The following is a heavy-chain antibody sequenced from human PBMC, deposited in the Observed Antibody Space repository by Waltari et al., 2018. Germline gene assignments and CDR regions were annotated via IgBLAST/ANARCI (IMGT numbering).Heavy chain of an antibody. V-gene: IGHV1-69*01. J-gene: IGHJ6*02. CDR3: ARTLITMVRGVIPSYGMDV. CDR1: GGTFSSYA. Sequence: QVQLVQSGAEVKKPGSSVKVSCKASGGTFSSYAISWVRQAPGQGLEWMGGIIPIFGTANDAQKFQGRVTITADESTSTAYMELSSLRSEDTAVYYCARTLITMVRGVIPSYGMDVWGQGTTVTVSS. D-gene: IGHD3-10*01. CDR2: IIPIFGTA.